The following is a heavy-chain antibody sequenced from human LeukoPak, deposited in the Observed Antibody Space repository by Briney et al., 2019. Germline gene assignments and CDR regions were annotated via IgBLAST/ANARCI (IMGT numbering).Heavy chain of an antibody. Sequence: GGPLRLPCGACGFPFSSYAMRWVRQAPGKGVEWVSAISGSGGSTYYADSVKGRFTISRDNSKNTLYLQMNSLRAEDTAVYYCAKDLSHSYWGQGTLVTVSS. J-gene: IGHJ4*02. CDR2: ISGSGGST. V-gene: IGHV3-23*01. D-gene: IGHD2/OR15-2a*01. CDR1: GFPFSSYA. CDR3: AKDLSHSY.